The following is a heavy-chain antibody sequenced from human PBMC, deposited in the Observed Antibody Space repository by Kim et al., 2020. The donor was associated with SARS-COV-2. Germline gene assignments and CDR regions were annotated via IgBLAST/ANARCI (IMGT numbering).Heavy chain of an antibody. CDR1: GFTFSRNG. Sequence: GGSLRLSCAASGFTFSRNGMHWVRQAPGKGLEWVAVMSYDGSKKSYADSVKGRFTISRDNSKNMVYLQINSLRAEDTAVYYCAKDGGQYSGNLDYCGQGTLVTVSS. CDR2: MSYDGSKK. D-gene: IGHD1-26*01. J-gene: IGHJ4*02. CDR3: AKDGGQYSGNLDY. V-gene: IGHV3-30*18.